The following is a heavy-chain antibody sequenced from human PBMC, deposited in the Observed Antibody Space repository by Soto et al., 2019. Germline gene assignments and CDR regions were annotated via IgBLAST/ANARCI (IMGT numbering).Heavy chain of an antibody. D-gene: IGHD3-10*01. J-gene: IGHJ6*03. Sequence: GGSLRVSCVASWFTVNSDYMSWVRQAPGKGLEWVSVIYSGGTTYYADSVKGRFTISRHNSEDTLYLQMNSLKTDDTAVYYCARAAWGLWFGYMDVWGKGTTVTVS. V-gene: IGHV3-53*04. CDR1: WFTVNSDY. CDR2: IYSGGTT. CDR3: ARAAWGLWFGYMDV.